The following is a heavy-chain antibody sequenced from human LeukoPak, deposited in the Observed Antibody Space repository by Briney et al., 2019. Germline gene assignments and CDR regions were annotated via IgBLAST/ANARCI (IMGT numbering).Heavy chain of an antibody. CDR3: ARGRKKVVTSPDWFDP. D-gene: IGHD4-23*01. V-gene: IGHV1-69*13. CDR1: GYTFTGYY. CDR2: IIPIFGTA. J-gene: IGHJ5*02. Sequence: SVKVSCKASGYTFTGYYVHWVRQAPGQGLEWMGGIIPIFGTANYAQKFQGRVTITADESTSTAYMELSSLRSEDTAVYYCARGRKKVVTSPDWFDPWGQGTLVTVSS.